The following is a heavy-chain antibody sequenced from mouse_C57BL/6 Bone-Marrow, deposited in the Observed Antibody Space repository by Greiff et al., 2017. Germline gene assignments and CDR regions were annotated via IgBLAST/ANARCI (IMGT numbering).Heavy chain of an antibody. Sequence: VKLVESGPGLVAPSQSLSITCTVSGFSLTSYAISWVRQPPGTGLEWLGVIWTGGGTNYNSALKSRLSISKDNSKSQVFLKMNSLQTDDTARYYCARNWGYGSSYAMDYWGQGTSVTVSS. D-gene: IGHD1-1*01. J-gene: IGHJ4*01. V-gene: IGHV2-9-1*01. CDR3: ARNWGYGSSYAMDY. CDR1: GFSLTSYA. CDR2: IWTGGGT.